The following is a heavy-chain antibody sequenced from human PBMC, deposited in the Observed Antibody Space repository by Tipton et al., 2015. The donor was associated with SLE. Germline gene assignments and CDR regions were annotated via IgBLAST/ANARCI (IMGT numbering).Heavy chain of an antibody. CDR3: ARLLGQLGGGDY. CDR1: GGSISTSSYY. J-gene: IGHJ4*02. CDR2: IYYSGST. Sequence: TLSLTCTVSGGSISTSSYYWGWIRQPPGKGLEWIGSIYYSGSTYYNPSLKSRVTISVDTSKNQFSLKLSSVTAADTAVYFCARLLGQLGGGDYWGQGTLVTVSS. D-gene: IGHD6-6*01. V-gene: IGHV4-39*07.